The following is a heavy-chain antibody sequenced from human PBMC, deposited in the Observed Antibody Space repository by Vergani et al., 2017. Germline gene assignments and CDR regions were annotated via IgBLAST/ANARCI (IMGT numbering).Heavy chain of an antibody. V-gene: IGHV4-34*01. CDR3: ARVNTETNGHLYYYDYMDV. J-gene: IGHJ6*03. CDR1: GGSFTSYH. Sequence: QVQLQQWGGGLLKPSETLSLTCVVNGGSFTSYHWTWIRQSPGEGLEWVGDIDHTGRPDYNPSLKSRLTMSVDKPRNQFSLTLNSVTATDTAIYFCARVNTETNGHLYYYDYMDVWGQGTAVTVS. CDR2: IDHTGRP. D-gene: IGHD4-11*01.